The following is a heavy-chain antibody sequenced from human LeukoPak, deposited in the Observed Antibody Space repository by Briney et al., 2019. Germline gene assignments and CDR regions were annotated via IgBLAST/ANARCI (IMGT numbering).Heavy chain of an antibody. CDR2: TYYSGST. J-gene: IGHJ4*02. Sequence: SETLSLTCTVSGGSISSGDYYWSWIRQPPGKGLEWIGYTYYSGSTYYNLSLKSRVTISVDTSKNQFSLKLSSVTAADTAVYYCAREGHSTVYWGQGTLVTVSS. D-gene: IGHD2-15*01. CDR1: GGSISSGDYY. CDR3: AREGHSTVY. V-gene: IGHV4-30-4*02.